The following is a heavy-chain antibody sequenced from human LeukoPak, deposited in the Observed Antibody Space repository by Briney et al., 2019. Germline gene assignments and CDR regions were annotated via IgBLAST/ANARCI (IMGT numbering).Heavy chain of an antibody. J-gene: IGHJ4*02. V-gene: IGHV7-4-1*02. CDR1: GYTFTSYA. CDR3: ARDPPKWFGELSGDY. D-gene: IGHD3-10*01. Sequence: ASVEVSCKASGYTFTSYAMNWVRQAPGQGLEWMGWINTNTGNPTYAQGFTGRFVFSLDTSVSTAYLQISSLKAEDTAVYYCARDPPKWFGELSGDYWGQGTLVTVSS. CDR2: INTNTGNP.